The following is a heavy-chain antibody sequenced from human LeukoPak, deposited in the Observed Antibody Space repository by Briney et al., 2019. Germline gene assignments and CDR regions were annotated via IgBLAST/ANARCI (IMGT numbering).Heavy chain of an antibody. J-gene: IGHJ3*02. CDR3: ARALNGFDI. CDR1: GLIVSSNY. CDR2: IYSGGSI. V-gene: IGHV3-53*01. Sequence: GGSLRLSCAASGLIVSSNYMTWVRPAPGEGLEWVSVIYSGGSIYYADSVRGRFTISRDNSRNTLYLQMNSLRAEDTAVYYCARALNGFDIWGPGTLVTVSS.